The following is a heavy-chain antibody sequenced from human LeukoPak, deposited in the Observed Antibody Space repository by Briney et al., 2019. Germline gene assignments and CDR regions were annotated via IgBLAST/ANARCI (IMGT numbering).Heavy chain of an antibody. CDR3: ARIWPDL. CDR1: GYSISSGYY. V-gene: IGHV4-38-2*02. CDR2: INHSGYT. Sequence: SETLSLTCTVSGYSISSGYYWGWIRQPPGKGLEWIGEINHSGYTNYNPSLKSRVTISVDTSKKQFSLKVNSVTAADTAVYYCARIWPDLWGRGTLVTVSS. D-gene: IGHD3-10*01. J-gene: IGHJ2*01.